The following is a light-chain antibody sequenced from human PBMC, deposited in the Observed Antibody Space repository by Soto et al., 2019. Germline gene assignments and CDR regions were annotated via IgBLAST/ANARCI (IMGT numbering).Light chain of an antibody. V-gene: IGKV1-5*03. CDR2: KAS. CDR1: QSITTW. Sequence: DIPVTQSPSTLSASVGDRVTITCRASQSITTWLAWYQQKPGKAPKLLIYKASSLQSGVPSRFSGSGSGTEFTLTISSLQPDDFATYYCQQYGSYSWTFGQGTKVEI. CDR3: QQYGSYSWT. J-gene: IGKJ1*01.